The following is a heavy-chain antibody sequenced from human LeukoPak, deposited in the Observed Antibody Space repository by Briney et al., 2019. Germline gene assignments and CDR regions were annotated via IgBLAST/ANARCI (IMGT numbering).Heavy chain of an antibody. CDR2: IIPILGIA. CDR3: AREFGTTGTTRRKTYYYYYGMDV. J-gene: IGHJ6*02. Sequence: SVKVSCKASGGTFSSYAISWVRQAPGQGLEGMGRIIPILGIANYAQKFQGRVTITADKSTSTAYMELSSLRSGDTAVYYCAREFGTTGTTRRKTYYYYYGMDVWGQGTTVTVSS. D-gene: IGHD1-1*01. V-gene: IGHV1-69*04. CDR1: GGTFSSYA.